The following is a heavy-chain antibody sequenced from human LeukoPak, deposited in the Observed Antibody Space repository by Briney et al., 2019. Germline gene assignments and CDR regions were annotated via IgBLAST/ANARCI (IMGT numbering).Heavy chain of an antibody. D-gene: IGHD2-21*01. CDR1: GGSISSSY. CDR2: IYFNGST. Sequence: SETLSLTCTVSGGSISSSYWSWIRHPPGKGLEWIGNIYFNGSTHYNSSLTSRLTISVDTSKNKFSLKLSSMTAADTAVYYCARRSQFRGIFEYWGQGALVTVSS. V-gene: IGHV4-59*08. J-gene: IGHJ4*02. CDR3: ARRSQFRGIFEY.